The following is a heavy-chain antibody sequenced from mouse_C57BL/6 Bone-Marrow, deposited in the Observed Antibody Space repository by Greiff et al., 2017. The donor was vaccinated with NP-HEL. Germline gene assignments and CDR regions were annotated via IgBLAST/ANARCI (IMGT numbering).Heavy chain of an antibody. CDR2: IYPGDGDT. Sequence: QVQLQQSGAELVKPGASVKISCKASGYAFSSYWMNWVKQRPGKGLEWIGQIYPGDGDTNYNGKFKGKATLTADKSSSTAYMQLSSLTSEDSAVYFCAKGEDYYGKPFAYWGQGTLVTVSA. J-gene: IGHJ3*01. CDR3: AKGEDYYGKPFAY. V-gene: IGHV1-80*01. CDR1: GYAFSSYW. D-gene: IGHD2-1*01.